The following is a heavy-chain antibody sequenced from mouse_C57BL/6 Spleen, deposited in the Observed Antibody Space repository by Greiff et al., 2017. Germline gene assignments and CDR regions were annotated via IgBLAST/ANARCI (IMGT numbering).Heavy chain of an antibody. V-gene: IGHV1-26*01. Sequence: EVQLQQSGPELVKPGASVKISCKASGYTFTDYYMNWVKQSHGKSLEWIGDINPNNGGTSYNQKFKGKATLTVDKSSSTAYMELRSLTSEDSAVYYCARGGSSYFYAMDYWGQGTSVTVSS. D-gene: IGHD1-1*01. J-gene: IGHJ4*01. CDR3: ARGGSSYFYAMDY. CDR1: GYTFTDYY. CDR2: INPNNGGT.